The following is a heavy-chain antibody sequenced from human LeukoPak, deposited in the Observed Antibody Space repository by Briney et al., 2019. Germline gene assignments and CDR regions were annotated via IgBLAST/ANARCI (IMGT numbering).Heavy chain of an antibody. D-gene: IGHD6-19*01. Sequence: GGSPRLSCAASGFTFSSYSMNWVRQAPGKGLEWVSSISSSSSYIYYADSVKGRFTISRDNAKNSLYLQMNSLRAEDTAVYYCARDGLAHFDYWGQGTLVTVSS. CDR1: GFTFSSYS. V-gene: IGHV3-21*01. CDR3: ARDGLAHFDY. J-gene: IGHJ4*02. CDR2: ISSSSSYI.